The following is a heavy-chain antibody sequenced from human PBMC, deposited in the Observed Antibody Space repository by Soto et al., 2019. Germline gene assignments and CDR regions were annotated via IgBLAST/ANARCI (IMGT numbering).Heavy chain of an antibody. Sequence: PSETLSLTCAVYGGSFSGYYWSWIRQPPGKGLEWIGEINHRGSTNYNPSLKSRVTISVDTSKNQFSLKLSSVTAADTAVYYCARLRGYYGSGSYYIPYYYYGMDVWGQGTTVTVSS. J-gene: IGHJ6*02. D-gene: IGHD3-10*01. V-gene: IGHV4-34*01. CDR3: ARLRGYYGSGSYYIPYYYYGMDV. CDR2: INHRGST. CDR1: GGSFSGYY.